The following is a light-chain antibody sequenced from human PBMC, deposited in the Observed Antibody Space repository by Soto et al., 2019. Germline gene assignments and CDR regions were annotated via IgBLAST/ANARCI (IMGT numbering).Light chain of an antibody. CDR1: QGIVSW. CDR3: QQTTSFPLT. V-gene: IGKV1-12*01. Sequence: DIQMTQSLSSVSASVGDRVTITCRASQGIVSWLAWYQQKPGKAPKLLIYAASNLQSGVPLRFSGSGSGTDFTLTISSLQPEDFATYYCQQTTSFPLTFGGGTKVEIK. J-gene: IGKJ4*01. CDR2: AAS.